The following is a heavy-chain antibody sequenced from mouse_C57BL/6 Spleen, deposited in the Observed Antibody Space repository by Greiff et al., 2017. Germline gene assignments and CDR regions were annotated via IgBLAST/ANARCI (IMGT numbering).Heavy chain of an antibody. V-gene: IGHV6-3*01. J-gene: IGHJ2*01. CDR3: TRGRYYYGSSDY. CDR1: GFTFSNYW. Sequence: EVKVVESGGGLVQPGGSMKLSCVASGFTFSNYWMNWVRQSPEKGLEWVAQIRLKSDNYATHYAESVKGRFTISRDDSKSSVYLQMNNLRAEDTGIYYCTRGRYYYGSSDYWGQGTTLTVSS. D-gene: IGHD1-1*01. CDR2: IRLKSDNYAT.